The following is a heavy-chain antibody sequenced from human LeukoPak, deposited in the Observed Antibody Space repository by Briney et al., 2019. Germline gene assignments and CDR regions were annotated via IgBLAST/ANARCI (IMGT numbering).Heavy chain of an antibody. J-gene: IGHJ4*02. CDR1: GFTFSSYS. CDR2: ISSSSSYI. CDR3: ARGRYDFWSGYPTYFDY. V-gene: IGHV3-21*01. D-gene: IGHD3-3*01. Sequence: GGSLRLSCAASGFTFSSYSMNWVRQAPGKGLEWVSSISSSSSYIYYADSVKGRFTSSRDNAKNSLYLQMNSLRAEDTAVYYCARGRYDFWSGYPTYFDYWGQGTLVTVSS.